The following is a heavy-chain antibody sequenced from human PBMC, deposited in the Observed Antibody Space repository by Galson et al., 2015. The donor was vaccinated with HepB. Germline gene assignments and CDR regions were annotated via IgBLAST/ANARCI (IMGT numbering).Heavy chain of an antibody. CDR3: AKAPTNPYSSSWYPFDY. J-gene: IGHJ4*02. V-gene: IGHV3-23*01. Sequence: SLRLSCGASGFTFSSYAMSWVRQAPGKGLEWVSAISGSGGSTYYADSVKGRFTISRDNSKNTLYLQMNSLRAEDTAVYYCAKAPTNPYSSSWYPFDYWGQGTLVTVSS. D-gene: IGHD6-13*01. CDR2: ISGSGGST. CDR1: GFTFSSYA.